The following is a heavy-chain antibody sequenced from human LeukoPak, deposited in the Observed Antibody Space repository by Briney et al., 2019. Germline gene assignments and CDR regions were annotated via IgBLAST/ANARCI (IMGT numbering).Heavy chain of an antibody. V-gene: IGHV3-21*01. CDR1: GFTFSSYS. Sequence: GGSLRLSCAASGFTFSSYSMNWVRQAPGKGLEWVSSISSSSSYIYYADSVKGRFTISRDNAKNSLYLQMNSLRAEDTAVYYCARDRGTYYYDSSGYGPYYYGMDVWGQGTTVTVSS. J-gene: IGHJ6*02. CDR2: ISSSSSYI. D-gene: IGHD3-22*01. CDR3: ARDRGTYYYDSSGYGPYYYGMDV.